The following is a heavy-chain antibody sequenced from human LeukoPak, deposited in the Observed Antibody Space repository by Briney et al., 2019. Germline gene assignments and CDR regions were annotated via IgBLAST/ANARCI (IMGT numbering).Heavy chain of an antibody. CDR2: ISGSGGST. CDR1: GFTFSSYG. D-gene: IGHD6-19*01. J-gene: IGHJ5*02. V-gene: IGHV3-23*01. Sequence: GGSLRLSCAASGFTFSSYGMHWVRQAPGKGLEWVSAISGSGGSTYYADSVKGRFTISRDNSKNTLYLQMNSLRAEDTAVYYCARLCIAVAGTAWFDPWGQGTLVTVSS. CDR3: ARLCIAVAGTAWFDP.